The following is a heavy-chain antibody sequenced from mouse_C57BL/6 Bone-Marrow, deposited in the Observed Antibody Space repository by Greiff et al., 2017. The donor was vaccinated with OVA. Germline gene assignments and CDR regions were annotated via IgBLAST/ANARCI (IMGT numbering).Heavy chain of an antibody. CDR3: VRGHGSSPHWYFDV. Sequence: EVKLLESGGGLVQPKGSLKLSCAASGFTFNTYSMHWVRQAPGKGLEWVARISSKSSNYATYYADSVKDRFTISRDDSQSILYLQMNNLKTEDTAMYYCVRGHGSSPHWYFDVWGTGTTVTVSS. J-gene: IGHJ1*03. CDR2: ISSKSSNYAT. V-gene: IGHV10-3*01. D-gene: IGHD1-1*01. CDR1: GFTFNTYS.